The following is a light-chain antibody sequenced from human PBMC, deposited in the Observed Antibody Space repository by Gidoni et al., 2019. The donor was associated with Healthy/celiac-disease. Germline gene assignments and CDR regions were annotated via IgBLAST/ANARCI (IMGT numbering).Light chain of an antibody. CDR1: QDSSNY. Sequence: DIQMTQSPSSLSASVGDRVTITCQASQDSSNYLNWYQQKPGKAPKRLIYDASNLETGVPSRFSGSGSGTDFTFTISSLQPEDIATYYCQQYDNLPFTFGPGTKVDIK. V-gene: IGKV1-33*01. CDR2: DAS. J-gene: IGKJ3*01. CDR3: QQYDNLPFT.